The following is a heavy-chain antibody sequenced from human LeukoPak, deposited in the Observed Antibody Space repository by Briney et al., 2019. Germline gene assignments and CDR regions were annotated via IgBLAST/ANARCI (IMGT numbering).Heavy chain of an antibody. CDR1: GGSFSGYY. J-gene: IGHJ3*02. Sequence: KPSETLSLTCAVYGGSFSGYYWSWIRQPPGKGLEWIGEINHSVTTNYNPSLKSRVSMSVDTSKNQFSLKLSSVTAADTAVYYCAREACYSGSCDVFDIWGQGTRVTVSS. CDR3: AREACYSGSCDVFDI. D-gene: IGHD3-22*01. V-gene: IGHV4-34*01. CDR2: INHSVTT.